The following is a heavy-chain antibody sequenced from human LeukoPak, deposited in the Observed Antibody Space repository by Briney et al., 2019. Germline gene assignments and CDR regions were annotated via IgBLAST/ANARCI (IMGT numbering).Heavy chain of an antibody. CDR1: GYRFTNYW. CDR3: ARSHYYGSGSYWPAIDY. Sequence: GESLKISCKGSGYRFTNYWIGWVRQMPGKGLEWMGIIYPGDSDTRYSPSFQGQVTISADKSISTAYLQWSSLKASDTAMYYCARSHYYGSGSYWPAIDYWGQGTLVTVSS. D-gene: IGHD3-10*01. V-gene: IGHV5-51*01. J-gene: IGHJ4*02. CDR2: IYPGDSDT.